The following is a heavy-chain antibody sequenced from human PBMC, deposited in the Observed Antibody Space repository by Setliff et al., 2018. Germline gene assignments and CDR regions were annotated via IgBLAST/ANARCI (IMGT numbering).Heavy chain of an antibody. D-gene: IGHD2-2*01. J-gene: IGHJ6*02. CDR1: GYSFTSYW. CDR2: IFPGDSDT. CDR3: GRLVRDIVVVPAPGGDYYYYYGMDV. Sequence: GESLKISCKGSGYSFTSYWIGWVRQMPGKGLEWMGIIFPGDSDTRYSPSFQGQVTISADKSISTAYLQWSSLKASDTAMYYCGRLVRDIVVVPAPGGDYYYYYGMDVWGQGTTVTVSS. V-gene: IGHV5-51*01.